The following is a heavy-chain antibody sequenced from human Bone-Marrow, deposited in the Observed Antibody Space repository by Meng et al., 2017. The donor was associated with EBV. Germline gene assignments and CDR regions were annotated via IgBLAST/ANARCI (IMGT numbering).Heavy chain of an antibody. Sequence: QFTLQVSRSTPVNPKPVLPPTFTSSGFSFSTRGVGVGWIRHPPEKALEWLALIYWDDDKRYSPSLKSRLTITKDTSKNQVVLTMTNMDPVDAATYYCAHIIAARPFDYWGQGTLVTVSS. J-gene: IGHJ4*02. V-gene: IGHV2-5*02. CDR2: IYWDDDK. D-gene: IGHD6-6*01. CDR1: GFSFSTRGVG. CDR3: AHIIAARPFDY.